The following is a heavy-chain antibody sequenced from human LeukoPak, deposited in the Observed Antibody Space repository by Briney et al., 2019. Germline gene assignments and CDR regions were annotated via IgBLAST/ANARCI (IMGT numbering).Heavy chain of an antibody. CDR3: AKDGEEQWLVPNWYFDL. J-gene: IGHJ2*01. CDR2: ISGSGGST. V-gene: IGHV3-23*01. D-gene: IGHD6-19*01. CDR1: GFTFSSYA. Sequence: GGSLRPSCAASGFTFSSYAMSWVRQAPGKGLEWVSAISGSGGSTYYADSVKGRFTISRDNSRNTLYLQMNSLRAEDTAVYYCAKDGEEQWLVPNWYFDLWGRGTLVTVSS.